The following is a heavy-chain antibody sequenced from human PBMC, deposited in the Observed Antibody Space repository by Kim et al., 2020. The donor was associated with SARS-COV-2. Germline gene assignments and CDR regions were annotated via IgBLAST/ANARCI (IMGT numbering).Heavy chain of an antibody. CDR1: GYTFTSSY. CDR3: AGAGYDFWSGYYTSLRDGMDV. CDR2: INPSSGGT. V-gene: IGHV1-46*01. J-gene: IGHJ6*02. D-gene: IGHD3-3*01. Sequence: ASVKVSCKASGYTFTSSYMHWVRQAPGKGLQWMGIINPSSGGTAYAQKFQGRVTMTRDTSTGTVYMELSSLRAEDTAVYYCAGAGYDFWSGYYTSLRDGMDVWGQGTTVTVSS.